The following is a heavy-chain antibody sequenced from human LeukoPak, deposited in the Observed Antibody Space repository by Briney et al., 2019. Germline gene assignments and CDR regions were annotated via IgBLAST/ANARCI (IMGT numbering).Heavy chain of an antibody. J-gene: IGHJ4*02. V-gene: IGHV6-1*01. CDR2: TYYRSKWYN. CDR3: ARDSWFFDY. D-gene: IGHD6-13*01. CDR1: GDSVSSNSAA. Sequence: SQTLSLPCAISGDSVSSNSAAWNWIRQSPSRGLEWRGRTYYRSKWYNDYAISVKSRITIFPDTSKNQFSLHLNSVTPEDTAIYYCARDSWFFDYWGPGTLVTVSS.